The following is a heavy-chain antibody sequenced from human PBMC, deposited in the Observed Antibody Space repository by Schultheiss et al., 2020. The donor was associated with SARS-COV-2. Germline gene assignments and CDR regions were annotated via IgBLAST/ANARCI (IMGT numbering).Heavy chain of an antibody. CDR3: ARDLLLWFGESWPLFDY. J-gene: IGHJ4*02. CDR2: IKQDGSEK. Sequence: GGSLRLSCAASGFTFSSYWMSWVRQAPGKGLEWVANIKQDGSEKYYVDSVKGRFTISRDNAKNSLYLQMNSLRAEDTAVYYCARDLLLWFGESWPLFDYWGQGTLVTVSS. V-gene: IGHV3-7*03. CDR1: GFTFSSYW. D-gene: IGHD3-10*01.